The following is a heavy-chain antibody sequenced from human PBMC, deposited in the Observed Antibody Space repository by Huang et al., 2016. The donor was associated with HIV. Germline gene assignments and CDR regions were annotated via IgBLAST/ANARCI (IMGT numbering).Heavy chain of an antibody. Sequence: QVQLVQSGAEVKKPGASVKVSCKPSGDTFSDYFIHWVRQAPGQGLEGMARMNPKNAATNHAQKFMGRVTVTGDTSINTAYMEFSGLTSDDTANYYCTRDGVAPDEEFDYWGQGTLIIVSS. CDR3: TRDGVAPDEEFDY. D-gene: IGHD5-12*01. CDR1: GDTFSDYF. J-gene: IGHJ4*02. V-gene: IGHV1-2*02. CDR2: MNPKNAAT.